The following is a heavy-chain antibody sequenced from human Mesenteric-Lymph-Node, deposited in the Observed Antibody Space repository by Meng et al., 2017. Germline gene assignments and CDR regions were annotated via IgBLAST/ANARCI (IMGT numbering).Heavy chain of an antibody. Sequence: GESLKISCTASGFSFGDYAVGWARQAPGKGLEWVGFMRSKRYGGTTEYAASVNGRFTISRDDSKTIAYLQMSSLKTEDTAIYYCSSITVAPPPHYFHYWGQGTLVTVSS. CDR2: MRSKRYGGTT. D-gene: IGHD6-19*01. J-gene: IGHJ4*02. CDR1: GFSFGDYA. CDR3: SSITVAPPPHYFHY. V-gene: IGHV3-49*04.